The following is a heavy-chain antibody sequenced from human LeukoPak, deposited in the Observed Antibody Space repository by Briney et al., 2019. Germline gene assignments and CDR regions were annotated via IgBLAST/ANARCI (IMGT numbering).Heavy chain of an antibody. Sequence: GGSLRLSCAASGFTFSTYWMSWVRQAPGRGLEWVANIKHDGSEKFYVDSVRGRFTISRDNAKNSLYLQLNSLRAEDTALYYCARITGVEAAGDYWGQGTLVTVSS. CDR3: ARITGVEAAGDY. D-gene: IGHD6-13*01. J-gene: IGHJ4*02. CDR2: IKHDGSEK. CDR1: GFTFSTYW. V-gene: IGHV3-7*04.